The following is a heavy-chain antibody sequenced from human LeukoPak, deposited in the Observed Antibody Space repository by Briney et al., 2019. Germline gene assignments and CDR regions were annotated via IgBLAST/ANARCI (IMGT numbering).Heavy chain of an antibody. V-gene: IGHV1-69*04. CDR2: IIPILGIA. Sequence: ASVKVSCKASGGTFSSYAISWVRQAPGQGLEWMGRIIPILGIANYAQKFQGRVTITADKSTSTAHMELSSLRSEDTAVYYCARYLDHGGNNGSGWFDPWGQGTLVTVSS. D-gene: IGHD4-23*01. CDR3: ARYLDHGGNNGSGWFDP. CDR1: GGTFSSYA. J-gene: IGHJ5*02.